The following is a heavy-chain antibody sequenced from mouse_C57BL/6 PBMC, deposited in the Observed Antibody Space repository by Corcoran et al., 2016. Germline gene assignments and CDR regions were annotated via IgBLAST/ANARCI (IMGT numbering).Heavy chain of an antibody. CDR1: GFHIKNSY. CDR2: IDPANGNT. Sequence: EDQLQQSVAELVRPGASVKLSCTASGFHIKNSYMHWVKQRPDQGLEWIGRIDPANGNTKYAPKFQGKATITADTSTNTAYLQLSSLTSEDNAIYYCARRGYYGSSYYYSMDYWGQGTSVTVSS. V-gene: IGHV14-3*01. D-gene: IGHD1-1*01. J-gene: IGHJ4*01. CDR3: ARRGYYGSSYYYSMDY.